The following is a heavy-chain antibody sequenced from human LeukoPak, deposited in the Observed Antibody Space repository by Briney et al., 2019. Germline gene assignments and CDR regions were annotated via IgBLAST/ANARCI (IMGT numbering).Heavy chain of an antibody. CDR1: GFPFSSYA. Sequence: GGSLRLSCSASGFPFSSYAMHWVRQAPGKGLEYVSAISDSGGSTYYADALEGSFTISRDNSKNTLYLQMSSLRAEDAAVYFCVRGYSFGPYGMDVWGQGTLVTVSS. D-gene: IGHD2-15*01. CDR3: VRGYSFGPYGMDV. CDR2: ISDSGGST. J-gene: IGHJ6*02. V-gene: IGHV3-64D*06.